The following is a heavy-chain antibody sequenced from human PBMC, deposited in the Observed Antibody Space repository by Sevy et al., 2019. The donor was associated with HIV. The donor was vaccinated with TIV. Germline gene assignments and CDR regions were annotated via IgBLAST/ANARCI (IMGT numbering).Heavy chain of an antibody. J-gene: IGHJ4*02. CDR1: GYSISSGFY. D-gene: IGHD3-16*01. CDR2: MYHTGGA. V-gene: IGHV4-38-2*01. CDR3: ARIGGSHRYFDN. Sequence: SETLSLKCSVSGYSISSGFYWGWIRQSPGEGLEWIGSMYHTGGAFYTPSLKRRVTISLDTSKNQFSLKLTSMTAAATAIYYCARIGGSHRYFDNWGQGTLVTVSS.